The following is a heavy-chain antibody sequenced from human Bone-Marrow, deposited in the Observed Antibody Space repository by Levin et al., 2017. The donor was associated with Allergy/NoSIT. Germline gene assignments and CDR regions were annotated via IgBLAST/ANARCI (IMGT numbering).Heavy chain of an antibody. CDR1: GFTVSNKY. CDR2: TYTGGTT. Sequence: GGSLRLSCAASGFTVSNKYITWVRQPPGKGLECVSITYTGGTTYYGDSVRGRFTVSRDKSENTLYLQMNNLKPDDSAAYYCAREFTEAYGDAFDIWGQGTVVTVSS. J-gene: IGHJ3*02. D-gene: IGHD3-10*01. CDR3: AREFTEAYGDAFDI. V-gene: IGHV3-53*01.